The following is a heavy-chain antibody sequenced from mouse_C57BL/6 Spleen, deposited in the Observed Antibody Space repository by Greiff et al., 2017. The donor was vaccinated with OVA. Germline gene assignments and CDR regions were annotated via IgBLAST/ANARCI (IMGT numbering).Heavy chain of an antibody. CDR3: TRQVAPFDY. D-gene: IGHD1-1*01. CDR2: IDPETGGT. CDR1: GYTFTDYE. J-gene: IGHJ2*01. Sequence: VQLQQSGAELVRPGASVTLSCKASGYTFTDYEMHWVKQTPVHGLEWIGAIDPETGGTAYNQKFKGKAILTADKSSSTAYMELRSLTSEDSAVYYCTRQVAPFDYWGQGTTLTVSS. V-gene: IGHV1-15*01.